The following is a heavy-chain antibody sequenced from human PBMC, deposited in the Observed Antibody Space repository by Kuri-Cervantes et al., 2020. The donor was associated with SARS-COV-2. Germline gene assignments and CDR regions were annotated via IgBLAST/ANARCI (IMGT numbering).Heavy chain of an antibody. CDR3: AREIRVIAYPHAFDI. CDR2: IYYSGST. J-gene: IGHJ3*02. Sequence: ESLKISCTVSGYSISSGYYWGWIRQPPGKGLEWIGYIYYSGSTNYNPSLKSRVTISVDTSKNQFSLKLSSVTAADTAVYYCAREIRVIAYPHAFDIWGQGTMVTDSS. CDR1: GYSISSGYY. D-gene: IGHD2-21*01. V-gene: IGHV4-61*01.